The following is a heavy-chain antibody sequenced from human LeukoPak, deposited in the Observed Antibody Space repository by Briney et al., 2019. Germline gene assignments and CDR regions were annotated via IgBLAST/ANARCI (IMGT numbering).Heavy chain of an antibody. J-gene: IGHJ5*02. CDR2: INAGNGNT. Sequence: VASVKVSCKASGYTFTSYAMHWVRQAPGQRLEWMGWINAGNGNTKYSQEFQGRVTITRDTSASTAYMELSSLRSEDMAVYYCARGQDYDFWSGYYYNWFDPWGQGTLVTVSS. D-gene: IGHD3-3*01. CDR3: ARGQDYDFWSGYYYNWFDP. V-gene: IGHV1-3*03. CDR1: GYTFTSYA.